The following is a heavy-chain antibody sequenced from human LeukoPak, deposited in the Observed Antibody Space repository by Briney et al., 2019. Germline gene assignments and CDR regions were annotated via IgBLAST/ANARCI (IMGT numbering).Heavy chain of an antibody. Sequence: PGGSLRLSCAAYGFTVITNDMTWVRQAPGKGLEWVSGLYSDGNTKYADSVQGRFTISRDNSKNTLYLEMNSLSPDDTAVYYCARGVEPLAANTLAYWGQGTLVTVSS. V-gene: IGHV3-53*01. D-gene: IGHD1-14*01. CDR1: GFTVITND. CDR3: ARGVEPLAANTLAY. J-gene: IGHJ4*02. CDR2: LYSDGNT.